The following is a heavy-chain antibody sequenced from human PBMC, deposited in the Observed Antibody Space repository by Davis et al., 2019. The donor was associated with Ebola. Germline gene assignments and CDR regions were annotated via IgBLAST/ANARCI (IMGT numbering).Heavy chain of an antibody. CDR3: ARDGVPAALDY. CDR1: QFTFSDYY. D-gene: IGHD2-2*01. V-gene: IGHV3-7*01. CDR2: IGQGGSEN. Sequence: GESLKISCAASQFTFSDYYMTWVRQAPGKGLEWVATIGQGGSENRHVDSVKGRFSISRDDAKNSLYLQMNSLRAEDTAVYYCARDGVPAALDYWGQGTLVTVSS. J-gene: IGHJ4*02.